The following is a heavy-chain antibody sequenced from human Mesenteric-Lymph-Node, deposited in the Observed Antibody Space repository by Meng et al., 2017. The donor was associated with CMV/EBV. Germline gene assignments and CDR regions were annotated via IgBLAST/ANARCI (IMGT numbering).Heavy chain of an antibody. CDR2: IYYSGST. D-gene: IGHD2-15*01. Sequence: GSLRLSCTVSGGSVSSGSYYWSWIRQPPGKGLEWIGYIYYSGSTNYNPSLKSRVTISVDMSKNEFSLKLTFVTAADTAVYYCARDGYCSGGSCYRYYGMDVWGLGTTVTVSS. J-gene: IGHJ6*02. CDR1: GGSVSSGSYY. V-gene: IGHV4-61*01. CDR3: ARDGYCSGGSCYRYYGMDV.